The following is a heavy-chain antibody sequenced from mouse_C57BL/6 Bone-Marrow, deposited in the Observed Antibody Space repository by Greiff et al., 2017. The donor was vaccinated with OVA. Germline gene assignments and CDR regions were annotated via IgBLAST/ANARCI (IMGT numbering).Heavy chain of an antibody. CDR1: GFSLTSYG. J-gene: IGHJ4*01. CDR3: AKQGTRDYDFYAMDY. D-gene: IGHD2-4*01. CDR2: IWGGGST. Sequence: VKVVESGPGLVAPSQSLSITCTVSGFSLTSYGVDWVRQPPGKGLEWLGVIWGGGSTNYNSALMSRLSISKDNSKSQVFLKMNSLQTDDTAMYYCAKQGTRDYDFYAMDYWGQGTSVTVSS. V-gene: IGHV2-9*01.